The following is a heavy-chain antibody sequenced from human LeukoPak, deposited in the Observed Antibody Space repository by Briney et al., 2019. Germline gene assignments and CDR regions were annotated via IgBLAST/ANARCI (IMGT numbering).Heavy chain of an antibody. J-gene: IGHJ6*03. D-gene: IGHD2-2*01. CDR2: ISAYNGNT. CDR1: GYTFTSYG. CDR3: ARDPDIVVVPATPHDYMDV. V-gene: IGHV1-18*01. Sequence: ASVKVSCKASGYTFTSYGISWVRQAPGQGLEWMGWISAYNGNTNYAQKLQGRVTMTTDTSTSTAYMELRSLRSDDTAVYYCARDPDIVVVPATPHDYMDVWGKGTTVTVSS.